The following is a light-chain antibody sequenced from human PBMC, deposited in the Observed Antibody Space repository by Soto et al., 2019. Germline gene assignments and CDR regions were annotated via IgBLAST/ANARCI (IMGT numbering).Light chain of an antibody. J-gene: IGKJ4*01. CDR2: GAS. V-gene: IGKV3-20*01. Sequence: EIGLTQSPGTLSLSPGERATLSCRASQSVSSSYLAWYQQKPGQAPRLLIYGASSRATGIPDRFSGSGSGTDFTLTISSLEPEDFAVYYCQQYDSSPLTFGGGTQGEIK. CDR3: QQYDSSPLT. CDR1: QSVSSSY.